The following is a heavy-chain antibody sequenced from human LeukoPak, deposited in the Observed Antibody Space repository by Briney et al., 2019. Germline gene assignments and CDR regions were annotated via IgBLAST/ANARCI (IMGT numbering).Heavy chain of an antibody. Sequence: ASVKVSCKASGYMFTGYYMHWVRQAPGQGLEWMGWMNPNSGNTGYAQKFQGRVTITRNTSISTAYMELSSLRSEDTAVCYCARGVGWEYYFDYWGQGTLVTVSS. CDR2: MNPNSGNT. CDR3: ARGVGWEYYFDY. V-gene: IGHV1-8*03. CDR1: GYMFTGYY. D-gene: IGHD1-26*01. J-gene: IGHJ4*02.